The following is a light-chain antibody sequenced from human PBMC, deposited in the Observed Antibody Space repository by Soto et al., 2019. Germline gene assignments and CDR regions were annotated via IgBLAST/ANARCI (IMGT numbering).Light chain of an antibody. J-gene: IGLJ3*02. Sequence: QTVVTQEPSFSVSPGGTVTLTCGLSSGSVSTTYYPSWYQQTPGQAPRTLIHSTDTRSSGVPDRFSGSILGNKAALTITGAQADGESDYYCVLYMGSGVWVFGGGTKVTVL. CDR3: VLYMGSGVWV. V-gene: IGLV8-61*01. CDR1: SGSVSTTYY. CDR2: STD.